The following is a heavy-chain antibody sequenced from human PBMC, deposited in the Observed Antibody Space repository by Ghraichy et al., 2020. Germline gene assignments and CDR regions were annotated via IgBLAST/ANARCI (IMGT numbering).Heavy chain of an antibody. D-gene: IGHD3-9*01. J-gene: IGHJ6*03. Sequence: GESLNISCAASGFTFSSYSMNWVRQAPGKGLEWVSSISSSSSYIYYADSVKGRFTISRDNAKNSLYLQMNSLRAEDTAVYYCARDNDILTGYQEGTGYQDYYYYMDVWGKGTTVTVSS. CDR2: ISSSSSYI. CDR3: ARDNDILTGYQEGTGYQDYYYYMDV. V-gene: IGHV3-21*01. CDR1: GFTFSSYS.